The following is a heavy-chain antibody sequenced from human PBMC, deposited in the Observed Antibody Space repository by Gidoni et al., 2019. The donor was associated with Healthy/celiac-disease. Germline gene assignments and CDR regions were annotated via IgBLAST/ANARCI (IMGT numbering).Heavy chain of an antibody. Sequence: EVQLVESGGGLVKPGGSLSLSCAASGFPFSNAWMSWVRQAPGKGLEWVGRIKSKTDGGTTDYAAPVKGRFTISRDDSKNTLYLQMNSLKTEDTAVYYCTTEYIVVVPADIWGQGTMVTVSS. CDR3: TTEYIVVVPADI. V-gene: IGHV3-15*01. J-gene: IGHJ3*02. D-gene: IGHD2-2*01. CDR2: IKSKTDGGTT. CDR1: GFPFSNAW.